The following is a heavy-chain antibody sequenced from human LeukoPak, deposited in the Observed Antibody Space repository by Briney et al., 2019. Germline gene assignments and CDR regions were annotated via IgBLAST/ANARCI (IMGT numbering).Heavy chain of an antibody. V-gene: IGHV3-7*01. CDR3: ARTGVSITMVRGVINYYYYMDV. D-gene: IGHD3-10*01. Sequence: GGTLRLSCAASGFTFSSYGMSWVRQAPGKGLEWVANIKEDGSEKNYVDSVKGRFTISRDNAKNSLYLLMNSLRAEDTAVYSCARTGVSITMVRGVINYYYYMDVWGKGTTVTVSS. CDR1: GFTFSSYG. J-gene: IGHJ6*03. CDR2: IKEDGSEK.